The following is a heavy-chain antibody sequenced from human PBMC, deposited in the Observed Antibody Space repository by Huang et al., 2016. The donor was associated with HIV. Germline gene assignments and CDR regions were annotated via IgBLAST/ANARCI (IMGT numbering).Heavy chain of an antibody. J-gene: IGHJ3*02. D-gene: IGHD2-21*01. CDR2: LAPEHGET. V-gene: IGHV1-24*01. CDR1: GYTLTELS. CDR3: AAGYDTYYDI. Sequence: QVQLVQSGAEVKKPGASVKVSCKVSGYTLTELSIHWVRQAPGKGLEWRGGLAPEHGETIYAQNCQGRVTMTEDTSTDTAYMELHSLRPEDTAVYYCAAGYDTYYDIWGQGTMVIASS.